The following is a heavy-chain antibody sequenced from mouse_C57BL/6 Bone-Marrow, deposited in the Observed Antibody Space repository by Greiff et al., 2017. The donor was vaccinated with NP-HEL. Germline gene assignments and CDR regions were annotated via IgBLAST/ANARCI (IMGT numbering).Heavy chain of an antibody. CDR1: GYSITSGYY. J-gene: IGHJ3*01. CDR3: ARDEDYYGSSYERFAY. V-gene: IGHV3-6*01. D-gene: IGHD1-1*01. Sequence: EVKVEESGPGLVKPSQSLSLTCSVTGYSITSGYYWNWIRQFPGNKLEWMGYISYDGSNNYNPSLKNRISITRDTSKNQFFLKLNSVTTEDTATYYCARDEDYYGSSYERFAYWGQGTLVTVSA. CDR2: ISYDGSN.